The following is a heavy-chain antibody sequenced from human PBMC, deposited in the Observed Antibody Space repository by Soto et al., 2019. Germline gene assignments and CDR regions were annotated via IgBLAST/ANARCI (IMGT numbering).Heavy chain of an antibody. J-gene: IGHJ4*02. CDR2: ISASAKKI. CDR3: ASHYDMWSGYLSPVDY. CDR1: GFTFSDYY. V-gene: IGHV3-11*01. D-gene: IGHD3-3*01. Sequence: GGSLRLSCAASGFTFSDYYMSWIRQAPGKGLEWVSYISASAKKIYYADSVKGRFTITRDNAKNSLYLEMNSLRDEDTAVYYCASHYDMWSGYLSPVDYWGQGTLVTVSS.